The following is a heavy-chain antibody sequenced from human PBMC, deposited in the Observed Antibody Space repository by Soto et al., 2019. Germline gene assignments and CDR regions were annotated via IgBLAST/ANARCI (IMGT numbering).Heavy chain of an antibody. V-gene: IGHV3-74*01. Sequence: GGSLRLSCAASGFTFSVYWIHWVRQAPGKGLVWVSRTNGDGSTTSYADSVKGRFTISRDNAKHTLYLQMNSMRAEDTAVYYCARGFSSSWYVVYWGQGTMVTVSS. CDR1: GFTFSVYW. CDR2: TNGDGSTT. D-gene: IGHD6-13*01. J-gene: IGHJ4*02. CDR3: ARGFSSSWYVVY.